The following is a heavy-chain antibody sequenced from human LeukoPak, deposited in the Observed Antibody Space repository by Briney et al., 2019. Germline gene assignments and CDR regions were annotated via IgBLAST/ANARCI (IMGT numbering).Heavy chain of an antibody. CDR1: GGSISSYY. CDR2: IYYSGST. J-gene: IGHJ6*03. Sequence: PSETLSLTCTVSGGSISSYYWSWIRQPPGKGLEWIGYIYYSGSTNYNPSLKSRVTISVDTSKNQFSLKLSSVTAADTAVYYCARAQGSYYHYYMDVWGKGTTVTVSS. CDR3: ARAQGSYYHYYMDV. D-gene: IGHD1-26*01. V-gene: IGHV4-59*01.